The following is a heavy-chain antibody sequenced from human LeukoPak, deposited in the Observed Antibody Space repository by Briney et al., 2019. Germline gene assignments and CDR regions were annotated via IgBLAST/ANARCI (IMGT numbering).Heavy chain of an antibody. D-gene: IGHD3-10*01. Sequence: GGSLRLSCAASGFTFSSYSMNWVRHAPGKGLEWVSSISSSSSYIYYADSVKGRFTISRDNAKNSLYLQMNRLRAEDTAVYYCARELTMVRGSFDYWGQGTLVTVSS. CDR3: ARELTMVRGSFDY. V-gene: IGHV3-21*01. CDR1: GFTFSSYS. CDR2: ISSSSSYI. J-gene: IGHJ4*02.